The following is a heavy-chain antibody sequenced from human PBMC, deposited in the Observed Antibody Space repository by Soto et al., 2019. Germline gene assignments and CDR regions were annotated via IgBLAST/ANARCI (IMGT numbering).Heavy chain of an antibody. Sequence: QVQLVESGGGVVQPGRSLRLSCAASGFTFSSYGMHWVRQAPGKGLEWVAVISYDGSNKYYADSVKGRFTISRDNSKNTXYXLMNSLRAEDTAVYYCAKQPRIAVAGTRGDYYGMDVWGQGTTVTVSS. V-gene: IGHV3-30*18. D-gene: IGHD6-19*01. CDR3: AKQPRIAVAGTRGDYYGMDV. J-gene: IGHJ6*02. CDR2: ISYDGSNK. CDR1: GFTFSSYG.